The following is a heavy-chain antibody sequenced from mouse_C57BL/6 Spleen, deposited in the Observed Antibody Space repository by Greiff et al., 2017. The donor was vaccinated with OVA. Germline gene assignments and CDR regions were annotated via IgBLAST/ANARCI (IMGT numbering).Heavy chain of an antibody. CDR3: ERRDVAWFAY. Sequence: VQLQQPGAELVRPGSSVKLSCKASGYTFTSYWMHLVKQRPIQGLEWICNVDPSDSDTHYNQKFMNKATLTVDKSSSTAYMQLSSLTSDDSAVYSCERRDVAWFAYWGQGTLVTVSA. V-gene: IGHV1-52*01. CDR1: GYTFTSYW. CDR2: VDPSDSDT. J-gene: IGHJ3*01.